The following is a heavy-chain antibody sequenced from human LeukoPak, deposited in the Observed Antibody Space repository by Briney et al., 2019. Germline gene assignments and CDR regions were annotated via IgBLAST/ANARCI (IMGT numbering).Heavy chain of an antibody. Sequence: ASVNVSCKASGYTFTNYYIHWVRQAPGQGLEWMGRINPNSGDTIYAQKFQGRVTMTRDTSITTGYMELSGLRSDDTAVYYCAKSQKGYFDYWGQGTLVTVSS. CDR3: AKSQKGYFDY. CDR2: INPNSGDT. J-gene: IGHJ4*02. CDR1: GYTFTNYY. V-gene: IGHV1-2*06.